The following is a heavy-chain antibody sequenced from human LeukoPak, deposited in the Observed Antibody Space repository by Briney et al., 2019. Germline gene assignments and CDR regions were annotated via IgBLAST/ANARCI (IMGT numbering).Heavy chain of an antibody. CDR2: IYYSGST. CDR1: GGSISSYY. V-gene: IGHV4-59*01. J-gene: IGHJ4*02. D-gene: IGHD6-6*01. CDR3: ARVDPDSSSTLEVFDY. Sequence: PSETLSLTCTVSGGSISSYYWSWIRQPPGKGLEWVGYIYYSGSTNYNPSLKSRVTISVDTSKNQFSLKLSSVTAADTAVYYCARVDPDSSSTLEVFDYWGQGTLVTVSS.